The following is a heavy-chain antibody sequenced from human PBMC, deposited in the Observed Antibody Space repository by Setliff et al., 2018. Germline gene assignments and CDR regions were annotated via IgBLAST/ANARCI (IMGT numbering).Heavy chain of an antibody. CDR3: APGFFYGSQRSA. J-gene: IGHJ5*02. CDR1: GGTFRSYG. CDR2: IIPNFGTT. D-gene: IGHD3-10*01. V-gene: IGHV1-69*05. Sequence: SVKVSCKASGGTFRSYGISWVRQAPGQGLEWMGGIIPNFGTTSYAQKFQGRVTITTDESTNTAYMELSSLRSDDTAVYYCAPGFFYGSQRSAWGQGTLVTVSS.